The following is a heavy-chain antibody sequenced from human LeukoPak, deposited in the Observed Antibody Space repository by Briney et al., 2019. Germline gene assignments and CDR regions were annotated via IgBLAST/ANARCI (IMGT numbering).Heavy chain of an antibody. Sequence: SETLSLTCAVSGYSISSGYYWGWIRQPPGKGLEWIGSIYHSGSTYYNPSLKSRVTISVDTSKNQFSLKLSSVTAADTAVYYCARHEGYCSSTSCYRRNWFDPWGQGTLVTVSS. CDR2: IYHSGST. CDR1: GYSISSGYY. CDR3: ARHEGYCSSTSCYRRNWFDP. D-gene: IGHD2-2*02. V-gene: IGHV4-38-2*01. J-gene: IGHJ5*02.